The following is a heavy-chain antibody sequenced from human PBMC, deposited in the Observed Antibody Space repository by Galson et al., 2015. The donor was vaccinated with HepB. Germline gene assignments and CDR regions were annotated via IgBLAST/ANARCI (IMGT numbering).Heavy chain of an antibody. CDR1: GFTFSSHA. Sequence: SLRLSCAASGFTFSSHAMRWVRQAPGKGLEAVPAISGSGGRTYYADSVKGRFTISRDNSKNTLYLQMNSLRAEGTAVYYCAKESGTGDLDYWGQGTLVTVSS. D-gene: IGHD7-27*01. V-gene: IGHV3-23*01. J-gene: IGHJ4*02. CDR2: ISGSGGRT. CDR3: AKESGTGDLDY.